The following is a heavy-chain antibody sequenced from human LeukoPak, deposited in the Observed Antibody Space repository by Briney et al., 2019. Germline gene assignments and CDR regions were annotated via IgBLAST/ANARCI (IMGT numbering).Heavy chain of an antibody. J-gene: IGHJ4*02. Sequence: SETLSLTCTVSGGSISSSSYYWGWIRQPPGKGLEWIGSIYYSGSTYYNPSLKSRVTISVDTSKNQFSLKLSSVTAADTAVYYCATSLLYYYDSSGYYPFDYWGQGTLVTVSS. CDR1: GGSISSSSYY. V-gene: IGHV4-39*01. D-gene: IGHD3-22*01. CDR3: ATSLLYYYDSSGYYPFDY. CDR2: IYYSGST.